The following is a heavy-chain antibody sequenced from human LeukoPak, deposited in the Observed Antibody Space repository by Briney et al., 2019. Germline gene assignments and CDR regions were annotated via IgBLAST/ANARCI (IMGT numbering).Heavy chain of an antibody. CDR1: GFTFSDYY. D-gene: IGHD2-2*01. CDR3: ARGGCSSTSCPLDY. CDR2: ISRSSSYT. Sequence: PGGSPRLSCAASGFTFSDYYMSWIRQAPGKGLEWVSYISRSSSYTNYAGSVKGRFTISRDNAKNSLYLQMNSLRAEDTAVYYCARGGCSSTSCPLDYWGQGTLVTVSS. J-gene: IGHJ4*02. V-gene: IGHV3-11*06.